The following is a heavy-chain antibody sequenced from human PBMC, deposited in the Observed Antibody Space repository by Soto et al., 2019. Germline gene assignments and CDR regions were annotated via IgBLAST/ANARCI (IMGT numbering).Heavy chain of an antibody. V-gene: IGHV1-69*02. CDR3: ARGKRYCSGGSCYYFDY. CDR1: GGTFSSYT. CDR2: IIPILGIA. D-gene: IGHD2-15*01. Sequence: GASVKVSCKASGGTFSSYTISWVRQAPGQGLEWMGRIIPILGIANYAQKFQGRVTITADKSTSTAYMELSSLRSEDTAVYYCARGKRYCSGGSCYYFDYWGQGTLVTVSS. J-gene: IGHJ4*02.